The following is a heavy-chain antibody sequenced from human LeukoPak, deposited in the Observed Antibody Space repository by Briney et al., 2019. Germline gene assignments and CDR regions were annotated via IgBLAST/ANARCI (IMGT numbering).Heavy chain of an antibody. D-gene: IGHD3-3*01. J-gene: IGHJ4*02. CDR2: IYGRAST. V-gene: IGHV4-38-2*01. Sequence: SETLSLTRAVSGYSLGKNYYWGWIRQSPGKGLEWIGRIYGRASTSYNPSLTNRVTMSVDTSKNHFSLQLTSVTAADTAVYYCAKYDSRGSASTKFDYWGPGIQVTVSS. CDR3: AKYDSRGSASTKFDY. CDR1: GYSLGKNYY.